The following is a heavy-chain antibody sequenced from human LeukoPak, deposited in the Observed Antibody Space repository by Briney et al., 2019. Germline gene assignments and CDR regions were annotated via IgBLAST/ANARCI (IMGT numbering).Heavy chain of an antibody. CDR3: ARLNIVGAYPLFDY. Sequence: GGSLRLSCAASGFTFSNAWMSWVRQAPGKGLEWVGRIKSKTDGGTTDYAAPVKGRFTISRDDSKNTLYLQMNSLSADDTAAYYCARLNIVGAYPLFDYWGHGTLVTVSS. V-gene: IGHV3-15*01. J-gene: IGHJ4*01. CDR2: IKSKTDGGTT. D-gene: IGHD1-26*01. CDR1: GFTFSNAW.